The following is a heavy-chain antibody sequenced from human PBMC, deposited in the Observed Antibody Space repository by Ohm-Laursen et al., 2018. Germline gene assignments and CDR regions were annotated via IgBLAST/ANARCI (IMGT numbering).Heavy chain of an antibody. CDR2: ISWNSGSI. CDR1: GFTFDDYA. Sequence: RSLRLSCAATGFTFDDYAMHWVRQAPGKGLEWVSGISWNSGSIGYADSVKGRFTISRDNAKNSLYLQMNSLRAEDTALYYCAKDLSPTVVTPNDAFDIWGQGTMVTVSS. CDR3: AKDLSPTVVTPNDAFDI. J-gene: IGHJ3*02. D-gene: IGHD4-23*01. V-gene: IGHV3-9*01.